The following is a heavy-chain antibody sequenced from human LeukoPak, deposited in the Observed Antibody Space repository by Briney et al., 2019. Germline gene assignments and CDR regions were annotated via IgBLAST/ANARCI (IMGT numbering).Heavy chain of an antibody. CDR3: ARDLAAIHTSRCYYYYYMGV. Sequence: SETLSLTCTVSGGSISSYYWSWIRQPAGKGLEWIGRIYTSGSTNYNPSLKSRVTMSVDTSKNQFSLKLSSVTAADTAVYYCARDLAAIHTSRCYYYYYMGVWGKGTTVTVSS. D-gene: IGHD2-2*02. CDR2: IYTSGST. CDR1: GGSISSYY. V-gene: IGHV4-4*07. J-gene: IGHJ6*03.